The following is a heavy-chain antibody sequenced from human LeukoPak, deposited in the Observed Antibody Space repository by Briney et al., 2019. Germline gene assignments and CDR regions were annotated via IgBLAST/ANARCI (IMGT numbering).Heavy chain of an antibody. Sequence: SETLSLTCTVSGGSINFYYWSGMGQPPGEGVEWVGCIHDGVSPTYNPSLKSRVTMSVDTSKNQFSLKVNSVTAADTAVYYCARDILMVGATHYFDYWGQGTLVTVSS. J-gene: IGHJ4*02. CDR1: GGSINFYY. V-gene: IGHV4-59*01. CDR3: ARDILMVGATHYFDY. D-gene: IGHD1-26*01. CDR2: IHDGVSP.